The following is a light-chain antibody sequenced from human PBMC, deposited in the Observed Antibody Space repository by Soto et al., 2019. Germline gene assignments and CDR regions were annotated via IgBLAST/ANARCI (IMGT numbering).Light chain of an antibody. V-gene: IGKV3-11*01. CDR2: DAS. CDR1: QSVSSS. J-gene: IGKJ4*01. CDR3: QQRSNWPLS. Sequence: PGERATLSCRASQSVSSSLAWYQQKPGQAPRLLIYDASNRATGLPARFSGSGSETDFNLTVSSLEPEDFAVYYCQQRSNWPLSFGGGTKVEIK.